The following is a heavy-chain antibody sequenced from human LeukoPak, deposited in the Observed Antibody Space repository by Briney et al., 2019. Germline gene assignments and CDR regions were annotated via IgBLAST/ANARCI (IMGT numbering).Heavy chain of an antibody. Sequence: GASVKVSCKASGYTFTGYYMHWVRQAPGQGLEWMGWINPNSGGTNYAQKFQGRVTMTRDTSISTAYMELSRLRSDDTAVYYCARLHLVGSGTDESYYYYYMDVWGKGTTVTISS. V-gene: IGHV1-2*02. CDR2: INPNSGGT. D-gene: IGHD3-10*01. J-gene: IGHJ6*03. CDR1: GYTFTGYY. CDR3: ARLHLVGSGTDESYYYYYMDV.